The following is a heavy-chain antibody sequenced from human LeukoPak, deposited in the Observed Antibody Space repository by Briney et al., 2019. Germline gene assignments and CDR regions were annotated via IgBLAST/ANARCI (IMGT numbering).Heavy chain of an antibody. CDR3: AKDHEEWLDSYYFDY. CDR2: ISGSGGST. D-gene: IGHD6-19*01. V-gene: IGHV3-23*01. Sequence: QPGGSLRLSCAASGFTFSSYAMRWVRQAPGKGLEWVSAISGSGGSTYYADSVKGRFPISRDNSKDTLYLQMKSLRAEATAVYSCAKDHEEWLDSYYFDYWGQGTLVTVSS. CDR1: GFTFSSYA. J-gene: IGHJ4*02.